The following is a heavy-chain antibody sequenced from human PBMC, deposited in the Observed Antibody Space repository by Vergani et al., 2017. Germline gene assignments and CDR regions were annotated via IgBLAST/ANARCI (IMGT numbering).Heavy chain of an antibody. CDR3: ARGMITICGVAINGMDV. J-gene: IGHJ6*02. V-gene: IGHV4-61*02. D-gene: IGHD3-3*01. Sequence: QVQLQESGPGLVKPSQTLSLTCTVSGGSISSGSYYWSWIRQPAGKGLEWIGRIYTSGSTNYNPSLKSRVTISVDTSKNQFSLKLSSVTAADTAVYYCARGMITICGVAINGMDVWGQGTTVTVSS. CDR1: GGSISSGSYY. CDR2: IYTSGST.